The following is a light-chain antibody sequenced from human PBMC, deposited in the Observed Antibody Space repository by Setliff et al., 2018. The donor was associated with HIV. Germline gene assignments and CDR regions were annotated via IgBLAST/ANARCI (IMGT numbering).Light chain of an antibody. J-gene: IGLJ1*01. CDR1: SSDVGGYSL. V-gene: IGLV2-14*03. CDR3: SSYAITNTLP. Sequence: QSALTQPASMSGSPGQSITISCTGTSSDVGGYSLVSWYQQHPGKAPKLIIYGVTNRASGVSNRFSGSKSGNTASLTISGFQAEDEADYYCSSYAITNTLPFGTGTKVTVL. CDR2: GVT.